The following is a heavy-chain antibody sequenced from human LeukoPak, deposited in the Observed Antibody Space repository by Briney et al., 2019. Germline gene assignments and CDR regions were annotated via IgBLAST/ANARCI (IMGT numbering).Heavy chain of an antibody. D-gene: IGHD2-2*01. CDR2: INPSGGST. J-gene: IGHJ5*02. V-gene: IGHV1-46*01. CDR3: AREIVVVPSAMGFDP. Sequence: ASVKVSCKASGYSITTYYIHWVRQAPGQGLEWMGVINPSGGSTSFAQKFQARLTMTRDTSTSTVYMELSGLSSEDTAVYYCAREIVVVPSAMGFDPWGQGTLVTVSS. CDR1: GYSITTYY.